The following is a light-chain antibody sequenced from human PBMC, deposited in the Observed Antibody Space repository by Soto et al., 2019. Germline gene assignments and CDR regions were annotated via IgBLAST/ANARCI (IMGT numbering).Light chain of an antibody. CDR2: EVS. CDR1: SXDVGGYDY. J-gene: IGLJ1*01. CDR3: CSYAGSNNYYV. V-gene: IGLV2-8*01. Sequence: QSVLTQPPSASGSPGQSVTISCTGTSXDVGGYDYVSWYQHHPCEAPKLMIYEVSKRPSGVPDRFSSSKSGNTASLTVSGLQAEDEADYFCCSYAGSNNYYVFGTGTKVTVL.